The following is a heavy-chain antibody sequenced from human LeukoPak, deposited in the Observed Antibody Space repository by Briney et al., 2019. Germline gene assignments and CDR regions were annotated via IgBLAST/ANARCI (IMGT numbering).Heavy chain of an antibody. CDR3: ARDSYDRCIDY. CDR1: GFTFSSYN. V-gene: IGHV3-48*04. Sequence: GGSLTLSCAASGFTFSSYNMNWVRQAPGKGLAWVSYISSSGSTIYYADSVKGRFTISRDNAKNSLYLQMNSLRAEDTAVYYCARDSYDRCIDYWGQGTLVTVSS. CDR2: ISSSGSTI. J-gene: IGHJ4*02. D-gene: IGHD3-9*01.